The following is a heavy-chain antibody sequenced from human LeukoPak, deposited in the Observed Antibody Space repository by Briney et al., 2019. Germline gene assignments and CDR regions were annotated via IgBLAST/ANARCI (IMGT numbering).Heavy chain of an antibody. V-gene: IGHV3-30*18. D-gene: IGHD3-16*01. CDR1: GFTFRTYG. J-gene: IGHJ5*02. CDR2: ISDDGSSK. CDR3: AKGGGRFHLPFDP. Sequence: GGSLRLSCAASGFTFRTYGMHWVRQAPGKGLEGVALISDDGSSKLYADSVKGRFTISRDNFRNTLYLQMNSLRLEDTAVYYCAKGGGRFHLPFDPWGQGTLVSVSS.